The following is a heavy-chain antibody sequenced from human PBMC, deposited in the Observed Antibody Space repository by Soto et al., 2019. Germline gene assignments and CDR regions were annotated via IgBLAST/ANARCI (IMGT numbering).Heavy chain of an antibody. D-gene: IGHD6-19*01. V-gene: IGHV4-39*02. CDR1: GGSISSSSYY. CDR3: ATETAVEDRGNGTDV. CDR2: IYYSGST. Sequence: SETLSLTCTVSGGSISSSSYYWGWIRQPPGKGLEWIGSIYYSGSTYYNPSLKSRVTISVDTSKNQFSLKLSSVTAADTAVYYCATETAVEDRGNGTDVWGQGTLVTVSS. J-gene: IGHJ6*02.